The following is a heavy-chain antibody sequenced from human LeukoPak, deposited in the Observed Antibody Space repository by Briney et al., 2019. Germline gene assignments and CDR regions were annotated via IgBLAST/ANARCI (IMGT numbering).Heavy chain of an antibody. D-gene: IGHD3-3*01. Sequence: PGGSLRLSCAASGFTFSSYAMSWVRQAPGKGLEWVSAISGSGGSTYYADSEKGRFTISRDNSKNTLYLQMNSLRAEGTAVYYCAKDPDYDFWSVNWFDPWGQGTLVTVSS. J-gene: IGHJ5*02. CDR1: GFTFSSYA. V-gene: IGHV3-23*01. CDR2: ISGSGGST. CDR3: AKDPDYDFWSVNWFDP.